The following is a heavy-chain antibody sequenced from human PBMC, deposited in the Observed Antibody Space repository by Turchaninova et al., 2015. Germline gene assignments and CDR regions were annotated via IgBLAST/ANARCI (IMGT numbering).Heavy chain of an antibody. Sequence: GESGGDLVQPGRSLRLSCAASGFTFDDFAIHWVRQAPGKGLEWVSGISWNSNNIVYGDSVGGRVTISRDNAKNSINLQKSSLRTEDTAVYYCARKSIPRGSGTSIYWNFDLWGRGTLVTVSS. V-gene: IGHV3-9*01. D-gene: IGHD3-10*01. CDR2: ISWNSNNI. J-gene: IGHJ2*01. CDR1: GFTFDDFA. CDR3: ARKSIPRGSGTSIYWNFDL.